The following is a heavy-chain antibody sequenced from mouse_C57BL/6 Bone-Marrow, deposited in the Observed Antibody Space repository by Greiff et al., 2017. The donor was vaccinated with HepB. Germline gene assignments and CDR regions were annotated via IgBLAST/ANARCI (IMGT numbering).Heavy chain of an antibody. J-gene: IGHJ4*01. CDR3: ARDYGSMDY. Sequence: EVQRVESGPELVKPGASVKMSCKASGYTFTDYNMHWVKQSHGKSLEWIGYINPNNGGTSYNQKFKGKATLTVNKSSSTAYMELRSLTSEDSAVYYCARDYGSMDYWGQGTSVTVSS. V-gene: IGHV1-22*01. D-gene: IGHD1-1*01. CDR1: GYTFTDYN. CDR2: INPNNGGT.